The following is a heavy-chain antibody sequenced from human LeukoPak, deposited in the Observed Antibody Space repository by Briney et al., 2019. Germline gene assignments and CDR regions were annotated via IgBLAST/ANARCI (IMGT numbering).Heavy chain of an antibody. V-gene: IGHV1-2*02. CDR1: GYTFTGYY. CDR3: ARALTYDFWSGYYRDYFDH. CDR2: INPNSGGT. Sequence: ASVKVSCKASGYTFTGYYMHWVRQAPGQGLEWMGWINPNSGGTNYAQKFQGRVTMTRDTSISTAYMELSRLRSDDTAVYYCARALTYDFWSGYYRDYFDHWGQGTLVTVSS. J-gene: IGHJ4*02. D-gene: IGHD3-3*01.